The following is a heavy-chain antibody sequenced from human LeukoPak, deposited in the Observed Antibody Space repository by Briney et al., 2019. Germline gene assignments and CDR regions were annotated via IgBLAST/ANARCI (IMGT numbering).Heavy chain of an antibody. J-gene: IGHJ4*02. D-gene: IGHD5-18*01. V-gene: IGHV4-34*01. CDR1: GGSFSGYY. Sequence: PSETLSLTCAVYGGSFSGYYWSWIRQPPGKGLEWIGEINHSGSTNYNPSLKSRVTISVDTSKNQFSLKLSSVTAADTAVYYCARRGYSYGDGRIDYWGQGTLVTVSS. CDR3: ARRGYSYGDGRIDY. CDR2: INHSGST.